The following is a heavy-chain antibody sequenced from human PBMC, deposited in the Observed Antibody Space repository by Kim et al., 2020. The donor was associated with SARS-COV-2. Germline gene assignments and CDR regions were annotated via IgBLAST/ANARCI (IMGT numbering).Heavy chain of an antibody. J-gene: IGHJ5*02. CDR2: ISYDGSNK. D-gene: IGHD3-10*01. CDR1: GFTFSSYA. V-gene: IGHV3-30*04. Sequence: GGSLRLSCAASGFTFSSYAMHWVRQAPGKGLEWVAVISYDGSNKYYADSVKGRFTISRDNSKNTLYLQMNSLRAEDTAVYYCARDRGNTTRINPNPNPNPKPNPNRLPSSAFRDSGYRFGESYNWFDPWGQGTLVTVSS. CDR3: ARDRGNTTRINPNPNPNPKPNPNRLPSSAFRDSGYRFGESYNWFDP.